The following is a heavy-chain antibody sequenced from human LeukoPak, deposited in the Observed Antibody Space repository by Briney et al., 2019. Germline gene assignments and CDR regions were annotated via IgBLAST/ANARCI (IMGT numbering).Heavy chain of an antibody. Sequence: ASVKVSCKASGYTFTSYYMHWVRQAPGQGLEWVGIINPSDSITTYAQKFQGRVTMTRDTSTSTVYMELSSLRSEDSAVCYCARGYPLDWNYFDYWGQGTLVTVSS. V-gene: IGHV1-46*01. CDR3: ARGYPLDWNYFDY. J-gene: IGHJ4*02. CDR2: INPSDSIT. CDR1: GYTFTSYY. D-gene: IGHD3/OR15-3a*01.